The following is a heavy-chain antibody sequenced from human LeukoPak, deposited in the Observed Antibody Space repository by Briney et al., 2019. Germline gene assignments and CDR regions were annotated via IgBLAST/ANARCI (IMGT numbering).Heavy chain of an antibody. CDR2: IYTDGST. J-gene: IGHJ4*02. V-gene: IGHV4-4*07. CDR1: GGSTSNSF. CDR3: ARAPSGCGGTCAFDY. Sequence: PSETLSLTCTVSGGSTSNSFWSRIRQPAGKGLEWIGRIYTDGSTNSNPSLRSRLTMSLDTSKNQFSLKLTSVTAADTAVYFCARAPSGCGGTCAFDYWGQGTLVTVSS. D-gene: IGHD2-15*01.